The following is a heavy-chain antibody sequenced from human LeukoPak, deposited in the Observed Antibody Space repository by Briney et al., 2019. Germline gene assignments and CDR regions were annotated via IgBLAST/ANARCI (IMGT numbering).Heavy chain of an antibody. CDR3: ARDHSTYYDFWSGYYGSYYYGMDV. CDR2: IHSGDST. V-gene: IGHV3-53*01. Sequence: GGSLRLSCAASGFTVGSNYMSWVRQAPGKGLEWVSGIHSGDSTYYADSVKGRITISRDNSKNMLYLQMNSLRAEDTAVYYCARDHSTYYDFWSGYYGSYYYGMDVWGQGTTVTVSS. CDR1: GFTVGSNY. J-gene: IGHJ6*02. D-gene: IGHD3-3*01.